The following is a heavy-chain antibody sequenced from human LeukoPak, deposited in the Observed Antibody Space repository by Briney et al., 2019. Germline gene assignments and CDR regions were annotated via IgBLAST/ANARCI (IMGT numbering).Heavy chain of an antibody. CDR3: ARGLQLERRGRFFPLHI. Sequence: EASVKVSCKASDYTFTSYGINGVRQAPGQGREGMGWISVNNGNTNYAQKLQGRVTMTTDTSTSTAYMELRSLRSDDTAVYYCARGLQLERRGRFFPLHIWGQGTMVTVSS. D-gene: IGHD1-1*01. J-gene: IGHJ3*02. CDR2: ISVNNGNT. CDR1: DYTFTSYG. V-gene: IGHV1-18*01.